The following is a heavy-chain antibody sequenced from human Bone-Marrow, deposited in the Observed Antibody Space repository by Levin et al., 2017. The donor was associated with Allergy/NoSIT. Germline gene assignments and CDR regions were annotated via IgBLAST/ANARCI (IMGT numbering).Heavy chain of an antibody. CDR2: VSYRGST. V-gene: IGHV4-31*03. CDR3: ARLDGYSFDY. CDR1: GGSISSAGYH. Sequence: SETLSLTCTVSGGSISSAGYHWTWIRQYPGKGLEWIGYVSYRGSTYFNPSLKSRLAMSIDTSEQHFSLNLTSVSAADTASYYCARLDGYSFDYWGQGALVTVSS. D-gene: IGHD1-1*01. J-gene: IGHJ4*02.